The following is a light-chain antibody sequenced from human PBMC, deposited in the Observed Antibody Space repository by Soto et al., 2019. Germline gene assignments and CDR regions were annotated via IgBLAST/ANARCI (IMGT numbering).Light chain of an antibody. V-gene: IGKV3-15*01. CDR2: AAS. J-gene: IGKJ2*01. CDR3: QQRSNWPHT. Sequence: ETVMTQSPVTLSLSPGDRATLSCRASHSVRSNLAWYQQKPGQPPRLLIYAASTRATGIPGRFSGSGSGTEFTLTISSLQSEDSAVYYCQQRSNWPHTFGPGTKLEIK. CDR1: HSVRSN.